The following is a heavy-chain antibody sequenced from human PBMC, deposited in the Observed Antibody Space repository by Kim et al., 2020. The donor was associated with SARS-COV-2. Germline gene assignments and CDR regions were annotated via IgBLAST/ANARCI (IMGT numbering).Heavy chain of an antibody. CDR2: ISNDGGST. CDR3: AKRTGYHGSGYMDV. V-gene: IGHV3-23*01. D-gene: IGHD3-10*01. Sequence: PGGSLRLSCAASGFTFSNYGMNWVRQAPGKGPEWVSAISNDGGSTFDADSVKGRFTISRDNSKNILYLQMNSLRADDTAVYYCAKRTGYHGSGYMDVWGQGTTVTVSS. J-gene: IGHJ6*02. CDR1: GFTFSNYG.